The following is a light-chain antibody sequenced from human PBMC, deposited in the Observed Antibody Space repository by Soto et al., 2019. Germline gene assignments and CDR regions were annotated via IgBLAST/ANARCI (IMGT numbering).Light chain of an antibody. CDR1: QNINSN. V-gene: IGKV3-15*01. CDR3: QQYNVWPLT. CDR2: GAS. Sequence: EVVMTQSPYTLSVSPVDRSTLSCRASQNINSNLAWYQQKPGQAPSLLIYGASIRVTGIPARFSGGRSGTEFTFTISSLQSEDFAVYYCQQYNVWPLTFGGGTKVDIK. J-gene: IGKJ4*01.